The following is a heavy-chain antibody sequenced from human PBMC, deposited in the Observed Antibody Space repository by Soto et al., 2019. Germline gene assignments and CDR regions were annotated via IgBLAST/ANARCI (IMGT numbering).Heavy chain of an antibody. CDR2: ISGSGGST. CDR1: GFTFSSYA. J-gene: IGHJ6*03. CDR3: AKNNYGSGSYYYYYYMDV. D-gene: IGHD3-10*01. V-gene: IGHV3-23*01. Sequence: GGSLRLSCAASGFTFSSYAMSWVRQAPGKGLEWVSAISGSGGSTYYADSVTGRFTISRDNSKNTLYLQMNSLRAEDTAVYYCAKNNYGSGSYYYYYYMDVWGKGTTVTVSS.